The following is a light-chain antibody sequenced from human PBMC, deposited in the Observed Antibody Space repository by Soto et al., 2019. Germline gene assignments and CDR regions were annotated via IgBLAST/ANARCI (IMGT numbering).Light chain of an antibody. CDR2: GAS. J-gene: IGKJ2*01. CDR3: QQYGNSPPNT. Sequence: EMVLTQSPGTLSLSPGERATLSCRASQSVSSSYLAWYQQKPGQAPRVLIYGASSRATGIPDRFSGSGSGTEFTLTISRLEPEDCAVYFCQQYGNSPPNTFGQGTQVEIK. V-gene: IGKV3-20*01. CDR1: QSVSSSY.